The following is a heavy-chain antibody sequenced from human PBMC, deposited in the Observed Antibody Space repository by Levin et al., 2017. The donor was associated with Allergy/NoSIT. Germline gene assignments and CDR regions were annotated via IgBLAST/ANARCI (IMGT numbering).Heavy chain of an antibody. D-gene: IGHD1-7*01. CDR1: GFTFSSYG. CDR3: AKSLELRGYYYYGMDV. CDR2: TSYDGSNK. J-gene: IGHJ6*02. Sequence: PGGSLRLSCTASGFTFSSYGMHWVRQAPGKGLEWVAVTSYDGSNKYHAESVKGRFTISRDNSKNTLYLLMNSLRPEDTAVYYCAKSLELRGYYYYGMDVWGQGTTVTVSS. V-gene: IGHV3-30*18.